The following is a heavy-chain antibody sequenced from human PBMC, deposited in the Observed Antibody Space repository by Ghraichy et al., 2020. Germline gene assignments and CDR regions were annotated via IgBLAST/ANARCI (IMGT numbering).Heavy chain of an antibody. CDR3: GKDQQWDLPHYYDY. J-gene: IGHJ4*01. V-gene: IGHV3-23*01. Sequence: GGSLRLSCAASSGVSSGFTFSKYPMAWVRQAPGKGLEWVAGISGSGGRTDYADSVRGRFTVYKDNYKNTVYLQMNSMRAEDTALYYCGKDQQWDLPHYYDYWGRGTMVTVSS. D-gene: IGHD1-26*01. CDR2: ISGSGGRT. CDR1: GFTFSKYP.